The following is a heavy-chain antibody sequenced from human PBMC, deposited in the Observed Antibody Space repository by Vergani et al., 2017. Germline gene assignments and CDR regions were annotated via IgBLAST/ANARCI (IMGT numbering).Heavy chain of an antibody. J-gene: IGHJ4*02. CDR2: VNPKSGKS. Sequence: QVQLVQSGAEVKKPGASVKVSCKASGYTFTNYDINWVRQATGQGLEWMGWVNPKSGKSGSAQKFQGRVTITRNTPTNTAYMELSSLRSEDTAVYFCARVNGGPDYWGQGTLVTVSS. CDR3: ARVNGGPDY. V-gene: IGHV1-8*03. D-gene: IGHD2-8*01. CDR1: GYTFTNYD.